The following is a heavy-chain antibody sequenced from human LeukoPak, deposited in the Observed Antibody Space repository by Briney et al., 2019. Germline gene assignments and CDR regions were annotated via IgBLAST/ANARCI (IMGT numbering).Heavy chain of an antibody. Sequence: GGSLKLSCAASGFTFSGSAMHWVRQASGRGLEWVGRIRTKTNNYATAYAASVNGRFTVSRDDSKNTAYLQMNSLRTEDTAIYYCMSMSVQSCFGDCYGRSWGQGTLVTVSS. D-gene: IGHD2-21*01. J-gene: IGHJ4*02. CDR2: IRTKTNNYAT. CDR1: GFTFSGSA. V-gene: IGHV3-73*01. CDR3: MSMSVQSCFGDCYGRS.